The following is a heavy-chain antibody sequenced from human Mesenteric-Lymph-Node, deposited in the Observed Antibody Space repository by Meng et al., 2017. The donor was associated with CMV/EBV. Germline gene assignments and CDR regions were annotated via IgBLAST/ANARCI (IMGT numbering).Heavy chain of an antibody. CDR1: GFSLSNARMG. V-gene: IGHV2-26*01. Sequence: SGPTLVKPTETLTLTCTVSGFSLSNARMGVSWIRQPPGKALEWLAHIFSNDEKSYSTSLKSRLTISKDTSKSQVVLTMTNMDPVDTATYYCAHRADHYDVLTGYAQTFDYWGQGALVTVSS. CDR3: AHRADHYDVLTGYAQTFDY. CDR2: IFSNDEK. J-gene: IGHJ4*02. D-gene: IGHD3-9*01.